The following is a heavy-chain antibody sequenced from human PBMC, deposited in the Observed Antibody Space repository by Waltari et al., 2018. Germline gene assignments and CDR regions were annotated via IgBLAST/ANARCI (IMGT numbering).Heavy chain of an antibody. CDR2: IYHSGST. CDR3: ASLHYYDSSGRPGWFDP. J-gene: IGHJ5*02. CDR1: GGSINSGGYY. Sequence: QVQLQESGPGLVKPSQTLSLTCTVSGGSINSGGYYWSWIRQHPGKGLAWIGYIYHSGSTYYNPSLKSRVTISVDRSKNQFSLKLSSVTAADTAVYYGASLHYYDSSGRPGWFDPWGQGTLVTVSS. V-gene: IGHV4-31*03. D-gene: IGHD3-22*01.